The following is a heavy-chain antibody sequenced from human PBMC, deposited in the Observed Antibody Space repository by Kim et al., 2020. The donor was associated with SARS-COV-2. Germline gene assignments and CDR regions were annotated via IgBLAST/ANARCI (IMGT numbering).Heavy chain of an antibody. D-gene: IGHD6-13*01. Sequence: SQTLSLTCAISGDSVSSNRTTWNWIRQSPLRGLEWLGRTYYRSKWYTDYALSVKSRITINPDTSKNQFSLQLNSVTPEDTAVYYCATRISAGVDAFGIWGQGTMVTVSS. V-gene: IGHV6-1*01. CDR1: GDSVSSNRTT. J-gene: IGHJ3*02. CDR3: ATRISAGVDAFGI. CDR2: TYYRSKWYT.